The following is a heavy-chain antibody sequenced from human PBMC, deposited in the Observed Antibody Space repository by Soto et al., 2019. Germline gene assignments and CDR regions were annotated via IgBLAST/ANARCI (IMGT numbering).Heavy chain of an antibody. V-gene: IGHV4-4*07. D-gene: IGHD3-10*01. J-gene: IGHJ3*02. CDR2: INTSGNT. CDR1: VGSISSYY. CDR3: ASFYDSGSGAAFHI. Sequence: SETLSLTCSVSVGSISSYYWSWIRQPAGKGLEWIGRINTSGNTNCNPSLKSRVTMSVDTSKNQFSLKLSSVTAADTAVYYCASFYDSGSGAAFHIWGQGTMVTVSS.